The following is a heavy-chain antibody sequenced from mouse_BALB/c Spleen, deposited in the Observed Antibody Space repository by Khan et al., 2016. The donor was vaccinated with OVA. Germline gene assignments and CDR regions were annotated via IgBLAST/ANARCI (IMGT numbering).Heavy chain of an antibody. Sequence: QVQLQQSGPELVKPGASVKMSCKASGYTFTDFLINWVKQRTGQGLEWIGQLFPGSDTSYYNEKFKGKATLPADKSSNTASMQLSSLTSEDSAVYFCARSGYGSLVYWGRGTTLTVSS. CDR2: LFPGSDTS. J-gene: IGHJ2*01. V-gene: IGHV1-77*01. D-gene: IGHD1-1*01. CDR1: GYTFTDFL. CDR3: ARSGYGSLVY.